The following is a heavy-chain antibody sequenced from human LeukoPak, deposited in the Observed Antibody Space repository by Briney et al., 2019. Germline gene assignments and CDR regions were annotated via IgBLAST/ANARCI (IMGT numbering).Heavy chain of an antibody. Sequence: GASVKVSCKASGYTFTSYDINWVRQATGQGLERMGWMNPNSGNTGYAQKFQGRVTMTRNTSISTAYMELSSLRSEDTAVYYCARATPELNRPFDYWGQGTLVTVSS. CDR1: GYTFTSYD. J-gene: IGHJ4*02. D-gene: IGHD3-10*01. CDR2: MNPNSGNT. V-gene: IGHV1-8*01. CDR3: ARATPELNRPFDY.